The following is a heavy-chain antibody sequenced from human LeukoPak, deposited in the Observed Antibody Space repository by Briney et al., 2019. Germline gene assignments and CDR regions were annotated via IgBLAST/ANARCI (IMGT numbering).Heavy chain of an antibody. J-gene: IGHJ5*02. CDR2: INHSGST. Sequence: SETLSLTCAVYGGSFSGYYWSWIRQPPGKGLEWIGEINHSGSTNYNPSLKSRVTISVDTSKNQFSLKLSSVTAADTAVYYCAGRVPGITMVRGVRFDPWGQGTLVTVSS. V-gene: IGHV4-34*01. CDR1: GGSFSGYY. D-gene: IGHD3-10*01. CDR3: AGRVPGITMVRGVRFDP.